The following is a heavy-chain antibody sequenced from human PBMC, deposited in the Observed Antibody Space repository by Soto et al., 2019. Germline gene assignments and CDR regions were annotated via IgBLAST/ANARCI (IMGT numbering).Heavy chain of an antibody. CDR1: GYTFTSYG. D-gene: IGHD2-15*01. Sequence: ASVKVSCKASGYTFTSYGISWVRQAPGQGLEWMGWISAYNGNTNYAQKLQGRVTMTTDTSTSTAYMELRSLRSDDTAVYYCARDAHSPYRSAIDYWGQGTLVTVSS. CDR3: ARDAHSPYRSAIDY. J-gene: IGHJ4*02. CDR2: ISAYNGNT. V-gene: IGHV1-18*04.